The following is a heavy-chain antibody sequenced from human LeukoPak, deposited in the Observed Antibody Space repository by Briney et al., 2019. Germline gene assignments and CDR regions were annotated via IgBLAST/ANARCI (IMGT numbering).Heavy chain of an antibody. CDR3: ARIKR. CDR1: GFTFSSYA. CDR2: ISYDGSNK. J-gene: IGHJ4*02. Sequence: PGGSLRLSCAASGFTFSSYAMHWVRQAPGKGLEWVAVISYDGSNKYYADSVKGRFTISRDNAKNSLYLQMNSLRAEDTAVYYCARIKRWGQGTLVTVSS. V-gene: IGHV3-30-3*01.